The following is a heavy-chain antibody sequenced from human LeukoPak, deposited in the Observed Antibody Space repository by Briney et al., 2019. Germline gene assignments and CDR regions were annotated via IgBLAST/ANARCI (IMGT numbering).Heavy chain of an antibody. Sequence: ASVKVSCKASGYTFTSYGISWVRQATGQGLEWMGRMNPNSGNTGYAQKFQGRVTMTRNTSISTAYMELSSLRSEDTAAYYCARGDSYYGSGSYSDAFDIWGQGTMVTVSS. CDR2: MNPNSGNT. CDR3: ARGDSYYGSGSYSDAFDI. V-gene: IGHV1-8*02. J-gene: IGHJ3*02. CDR1: GYTFTSYG. D-gene: IGHD3-10*01.